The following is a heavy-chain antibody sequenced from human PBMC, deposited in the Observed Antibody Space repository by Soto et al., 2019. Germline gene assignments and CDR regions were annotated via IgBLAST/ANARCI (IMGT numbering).Heavy chain of an antibody. D-gene: IGHD3-22*01. CDR3: AKIASPGKTFCDY. J-gene: IGHJ4*01. Sequence: CASVKVSCKASGYAFTNYNIHWVRQAPGQGLQWMGEVNPGRGTAGYAETFQGRVTMTRNASTRTVYMVLTRLTPEDTAIYYCAKIASPGKTFCDYWG. CDR1: GYAFTNYN. V-gene: IGHV1-46*01. CDR2: VNPGRGTA.